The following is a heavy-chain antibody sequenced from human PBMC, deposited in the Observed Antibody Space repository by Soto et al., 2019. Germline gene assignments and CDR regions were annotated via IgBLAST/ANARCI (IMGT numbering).Heavy chain of an antibody. CDR3: AREYGRYCSGGSCPYAFDI. CDR1: GFTVSSNY. D-gene: IGHD2-15*01. Sequence: EVQLVESGGGLVQPGGSLRLSCAASGFTVSSNYMSWVRQAPGKGLEWVSVIYSGGSTYYADSVKGRFTISRHNSKNTLYLQMNSLRAEDTAVYYCAREYGRYCSGGSCPYAFDIWGQGTMVTVSS. J-gene: IGHJ3*02. CDR2: IYSGGST. V-gene: IGHV3-53*04.